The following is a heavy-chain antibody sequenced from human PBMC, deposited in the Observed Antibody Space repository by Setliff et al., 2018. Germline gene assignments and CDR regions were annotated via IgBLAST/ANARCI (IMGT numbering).Heavy chain of an antibody. V-gene: IGHV1-2*02. Sequence: ASVKVSCKASGYTFTSFFHQWVRQAPGQGLEWLGWINSNSGSTTYAQKFQGRVTMTRDTSINTVYMELKSLTSDDSAVYYCAREVSGYSGALDFWGRGTLVTVSS. CDR1: GYTFTSFF. CDR2: INSNSGST. CDR3: AREVSGYSGALDF. J-gene: IGHJ5*01. D-gene: IGHD5-12*01.